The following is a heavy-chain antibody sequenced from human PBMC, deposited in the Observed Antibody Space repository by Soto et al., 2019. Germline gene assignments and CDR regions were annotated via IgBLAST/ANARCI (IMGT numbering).Heavy chain of an antibody. Sequence: QVHLQQWGAGLLKPSEPLSLTCAVYGESFIGYYWTWIGQPPGKGLEWIGEINHRGSTNYNPSLKSRVTISIDTSKNQFSLKLSSVTAADTSVYYCARTDIVTTNWFDPWGQGTLVTVSS. D-gene: IGHD5-12*01. J-gene: IGHJ5*02. CDR2: INHRGST. CDR1: GESFIGYY. V-gene: IGHV4-34*02. CDR3: ARTDIVTTNWFDP.